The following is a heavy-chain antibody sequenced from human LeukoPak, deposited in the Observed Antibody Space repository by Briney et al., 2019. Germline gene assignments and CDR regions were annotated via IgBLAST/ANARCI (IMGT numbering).Heavy chain of an antibody. CDR2: IKQDGSEK. D-gene: IGHD1-1*01. CDR1: GFRFSNYW. CDR3: ATTRGFDY. J-gene: IGHJ4*02. V-gene: IGHV3-7*03. Sequence: PGGSLRLSCAASGFRFSNYWMSWVRHAPGKGLEWVANIKQDGSEKYYVDSVKGRFTISRDNAENSLYLQMNSLRAEDTAVYYCATTRGFDYWGQGTLVTVSS.